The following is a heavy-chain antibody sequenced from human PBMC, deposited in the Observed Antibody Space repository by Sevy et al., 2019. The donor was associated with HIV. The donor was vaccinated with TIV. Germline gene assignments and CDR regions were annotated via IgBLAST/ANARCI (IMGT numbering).Heavy chain of an antibody. CDR1: GGSFSGYY. CDR3: ARHCSGTSCSHAFDI. J-gene: IGHJ3*02. V-gene: IGHV4-34*01. D-gene: IGHD2-2*01. CDR2: INHSEGT. Sequence: SETLSLTCAVYGGSFSGYYWSWIRQPPGKGLEWIGEINHSEGTNYNPSLKSRVTISVDTSKNQFSLKLSSVTAADTAVYYCARHCSGTSCSHAFDIWGQGTMVTVSS.